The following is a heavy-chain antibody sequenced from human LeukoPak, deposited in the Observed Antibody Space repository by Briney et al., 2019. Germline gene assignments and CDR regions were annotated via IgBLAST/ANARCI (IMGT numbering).Heavy chain of an antibody. D-gene: IGHD4-17*01. CDR3: ARGQDYGAPAYH. CDR1: GGTFSSYA. Sequence: SVKVSCKASGGTFSSYAISWVRQAPGQGLEWMGRIIPILGIANYAQKFQGRVTITADKSTSTAYMELSSLRSEDTAVYYCARGQDYGAPAYHWGQGTLVTVSS. J-gene: IGHJ5*02. CDR2: IIPILGIA. V-gene: IGHV1-69*04.